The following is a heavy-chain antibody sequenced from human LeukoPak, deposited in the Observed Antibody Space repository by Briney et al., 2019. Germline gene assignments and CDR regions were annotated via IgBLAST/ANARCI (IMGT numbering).Heavy chain of an antibody. Sequence: ASVKVSCKASGYTFTSYYMHWVRQAPGQGLEWMGIISPSGGSTSDAQKFQGRVTMTRDTSTSTVYMELSSLRSEDTAVYYCARLSAMVYTFDYWGQGTLVTVSS. CDR3: ARLSAMVYTFDY. J-gene: IGHJ4*02. D-gene: IGHD5-18*01. CDR2: ISPSGGST. CDR1: GYTFTSYY. V-gene: IGHV1-46*01.